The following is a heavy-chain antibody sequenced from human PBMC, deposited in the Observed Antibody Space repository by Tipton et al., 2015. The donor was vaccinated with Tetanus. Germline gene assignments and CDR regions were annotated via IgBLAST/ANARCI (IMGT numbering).Heavy chain of an antibody. D-gene: IGHD2-15*01. CDR2: SWYDGTDK. CDR3: AREADCSGGSCFSGDFDT. Sequence: CAASGFIFSSYGIHWVRQAPGKGLEWLAVSWYDGTDKYYAGPVKGRFTISRDNSKNTLYLQMNSLRAEDTALYYCAREADCSGGSCFSGDFDTWGQGTQVTVSS. J-gene: IGHJ4*02. V-gene: IGHV3-33*01. CDR1: GFIFSSYG.